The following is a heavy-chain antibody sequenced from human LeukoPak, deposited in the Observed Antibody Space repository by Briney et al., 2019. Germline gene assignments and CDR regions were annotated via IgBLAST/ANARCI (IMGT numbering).Heavy chain of an antibody. CDR2: ISYDGSNK. CDR1: GFTFSSHW. J-gene: IGHJ4*02. Sequence: PGGSLRLSCAASGFTFSSHWMHWVRQAPGKGLEWVAVISYDGSNKYYADSVKGRFTISRDNSKNTLYLQMNSLRAEDTAVYYCARSQAASADYWGQGTLVTVSS. V-gene: IGHV3-30-3*01. D-gene: IGHD2-15*01. CDR3: ARSQAASADY.